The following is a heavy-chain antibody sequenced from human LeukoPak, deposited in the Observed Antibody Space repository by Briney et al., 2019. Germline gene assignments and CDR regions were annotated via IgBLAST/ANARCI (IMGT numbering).Heavy chain of an antibody. D-gene: IGHD2-2*01. Sequence: PGGSLRLSCAASGFTFSSYGMHWVRQAPGKGLEWVAFIRYDGSNKYYADSVKGRFTISRDNSKNTLYLQMNSLRAEDTAVYYCARDSPAAYYYYYMDVWGKGTTVTVSS. CDR2: IRYDGSNK. J-gene: IGHJ6*03. CDR1: GFTFSSYG. V-gene: IGHV3-30*02. CDR3: ARDSPAAYYYYYMDV.